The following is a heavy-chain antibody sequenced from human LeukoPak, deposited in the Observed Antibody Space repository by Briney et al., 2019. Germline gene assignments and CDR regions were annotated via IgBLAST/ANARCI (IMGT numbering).Heavy chain of an antibody. D-gene: IGHD3-10*01. J-gene: IGHJ4*02. CDR3: AKDTHYGSGID. CDR2: ISWNSGSI. Sequence: GGSLRLSCAASGFTFDDYAMHWVRQAPGKGLEWVSGISWNSGSIGCADSVKGRFTISRDNAKNSLYLQMNSLRAEDTALYYCAKDTHYGSGIDWGQGTLVTVSS. CDR1: GFTFDDYA. V-gene: IGHV3-9*01.